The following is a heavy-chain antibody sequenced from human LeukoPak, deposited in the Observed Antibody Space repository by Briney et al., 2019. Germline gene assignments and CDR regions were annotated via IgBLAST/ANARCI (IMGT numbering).Heavy chain of an antibody. Sequence: QPSETLSLTCAVYGGSFSGYYWSWIRQPPGKGLEWIGEINHSGSTNYNPSLKSRVTISVDTSKNQFSLKLSSVTAADTAVYYCARGKYYYDSSGHDYWGQGTLVTVSS. CDR1: GGSFSGYY. CDR3: ARGKYYYDSSGHDY. CDR2: INHSGST. J-gene: IGHJ4*02. D-gene: IGHD3-22*01. V-gene: IGHV4-34*01.